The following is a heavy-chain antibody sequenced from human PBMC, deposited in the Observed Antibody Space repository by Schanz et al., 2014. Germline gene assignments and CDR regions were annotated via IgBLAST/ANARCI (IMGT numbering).Heavy chain of an antibody. J-gene: IGHJ4*02. V-gene: IGHV1-46*03. CDR1: EYTFTRHY. CDR2: IHSTGGTT. D-gene: IGHD5-12*01. CDR3: ARTGYDPSLTH. Sequence: QVQWVQSGADVKKPGTAVKVSCKASEYTFTRHYMHWVRQAPGQGLEWMGIIHSTGGTTSHAQKFQGRVTMTRDTSTSTVYMELSSLRSEDTAVYYCARTGYDPSLTHWGQGTLVTVSS.